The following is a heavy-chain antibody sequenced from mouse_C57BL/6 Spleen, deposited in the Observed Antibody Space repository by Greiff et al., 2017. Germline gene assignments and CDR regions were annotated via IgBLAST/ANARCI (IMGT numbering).Heavy chain of an antibody. CDR3: ARPYGNYVNYYAMDY. V-gene: IGHV2-2*01. D-gene: IGHD2-1*01. J-gene: IGHJ4*01. CDR2: IWSGGST. CDR1: GFSLTSYG. Sequence: VQRVESGPGLVQPSQSLSITCTVSGFSLTSYGVHWVRQSPGKGLEWLGVIWSGGSTDYNAAFISRLSISKDNSKSQVFFKMNSLQADDTAIYYCARPYGNYVNYYAMDYWGQGTSVTVSS.